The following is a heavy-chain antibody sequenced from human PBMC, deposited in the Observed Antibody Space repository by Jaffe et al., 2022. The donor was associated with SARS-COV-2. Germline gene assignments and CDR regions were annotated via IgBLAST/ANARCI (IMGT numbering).Heavy chain of an antibody. V-gene: IGHV4-39*01. CDR2: IYYSGST. CDR3: ARQSRFLEWLPGGY. CDR1: GGSISSSSYY. Sequence: QLQLQESGPGLVKPSETLSLTCTVSGGSISSSSYYWGWIRQPPGKGLEWIGSIYYSGSTYYNPSLKSRVTISVDTSKNQFSLKLSSVTAADTAVYYCARQSRFLEWLPGGYWGQGTLVTVSS. D-gene: IGHD3-3*01. J-gene: IGHJ4*02.